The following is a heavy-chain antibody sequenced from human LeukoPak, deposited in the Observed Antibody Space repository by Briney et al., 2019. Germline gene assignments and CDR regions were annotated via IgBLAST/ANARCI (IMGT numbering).Heavy chain of an antibody. D-gene: IGHD3-3*01. V-gene: IGHV3-30*02. CDR1: GFTFSSYG. CDR3: AKDSRNYDFWSGYPLDY. Sequence: GGSLRLSCAASGFTFSSYGMHWVRQAPGKGLEWVAFIRYDGSNKYYADSVKGRFTISRDNSKNTLYLQMNSLRAEDTAVYYCAKDSRNYDFWSGYPLDYWGQGTLVTVSS. J-gene: IGHJ4*02. CDR2: IRYDGSNK.